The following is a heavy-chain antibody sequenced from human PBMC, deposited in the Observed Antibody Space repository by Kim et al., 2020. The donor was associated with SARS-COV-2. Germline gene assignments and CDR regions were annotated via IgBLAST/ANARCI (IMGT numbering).Heavy chain of an antibody. J-gene: IGHJ4*02. Sequence: GGSLRLSCAASGFTFSGHPMHWVRQAPGKGLEVMAIISYDGNYKYYADSVKGRFTISRDNSKNTLSLQMNSLRGEDTAVYYCARETAASDGSWVDFWGQGTLVTVSS. CDR1: GFTFSGHP. V-gene: IGHV3-30*04. CDR3: ARETAASDGSWVDF. CDR2: ISYDGNYK. D-gene: IGHD6-13*01.